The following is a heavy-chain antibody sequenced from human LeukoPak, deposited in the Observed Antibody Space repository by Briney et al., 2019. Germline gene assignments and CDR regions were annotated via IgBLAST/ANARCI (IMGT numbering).Heavy chain of an antibody. Sequence: PGGSLRLSCGASGLTFSSYWMHWVRQAPGKGLVWVSRINSDGSTTNYADTVKGRFTISRDNAKNTLYLQMNSLRVEDTAVYYCARDPYGGNSNWGQGTLVTVSS. V-gene: IGHV3-74*01. D-gene: IGHD4-23*01. CDR2: INSDGSTT. J-gene: IGHJ4*02. CDR3: ARDPYGGNSN. CDR1: GLTFSSYW.